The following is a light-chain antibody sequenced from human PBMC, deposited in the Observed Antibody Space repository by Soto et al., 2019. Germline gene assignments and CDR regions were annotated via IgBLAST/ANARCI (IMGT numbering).Light chain of an antibody. CDR3: QQYGSSPQT. CDR2: GAS. J-gene: IGKJ1*01. Sequence: EIVLTQFPATLSLSPGERATLSCRASQSVSSYLAWYQQKPGQAPRLLIYGASGRATGIPDRFSGSGSGTDFTLTISRLEPEDFAVYYCQQYGSSPQTFGQGTKVDIK. CDR1: QSVSSY. V-gene: IGKV3-20*01.